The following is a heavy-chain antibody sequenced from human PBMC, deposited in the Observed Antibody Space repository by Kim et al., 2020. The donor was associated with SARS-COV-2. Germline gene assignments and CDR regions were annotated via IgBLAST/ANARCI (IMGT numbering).Heavy chain of an antibody. CDR1: GFTFSSYA. D-gene: IGHD3-16*02. Sequence: GRSLRLSCAASGFTFSSYAMHWVRQAPGKGLEWVAVISYDGSNKYYADSVKGRFTISRDNSKNTLYLQMNSLRAEDTAVYYCARDPMITFGGVIAIGYYYYGMDVWGQGTTVTVSS. J-gene: IGHJ6*02. CDR2: ISYDGSNK. V-gene: IGHV3-30*04. CDR3: ARDPMITFGGVIAIGYYYYGMDV.